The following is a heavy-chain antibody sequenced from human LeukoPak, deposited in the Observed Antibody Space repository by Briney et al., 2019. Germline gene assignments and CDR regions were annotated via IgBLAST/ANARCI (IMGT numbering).Heavy chain of an antibody. V-gene: IGHV4-39*07. Sequence: PSETLSLTCTVSGGSISSSSYYWGWIRQPPGKGLEWIGSIYYSGSTYYNPSLKSRVTISVDTSKNQFSLKLSSVTAADTAVYYCARGVIARGSGSYFFDYWGQGTLVTVSS. CDR2: IYYSGST. J-gene: IGHJ4*02. CDR1: GGSISSSSYY. D-gene: IGHD3-10*01. CDR3: ARGVIARGSGSYFFDY.